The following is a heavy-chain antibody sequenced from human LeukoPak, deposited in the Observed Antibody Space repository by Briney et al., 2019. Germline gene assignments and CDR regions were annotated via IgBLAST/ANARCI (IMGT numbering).Heavy chain of an antibody. CDR3: ARVLSSGDFYYYYYMDV. D-gene: IGHD4-17*01. CDR2: IYYSGST. J-gene: IGHJ6*03. Sequence: SETLSLTCTVSGGSISSYYWSWIRQPPGKGLEWIGYIYYSGSTNYNPSLKSRVTISVDTSKNQFSLKLSSVTAADTAVYYCARVLSSGDFYYYYYMDVWGKGTTVTISS. CDR1: GGSISSYY. V-gene: IGHV4-59*01.